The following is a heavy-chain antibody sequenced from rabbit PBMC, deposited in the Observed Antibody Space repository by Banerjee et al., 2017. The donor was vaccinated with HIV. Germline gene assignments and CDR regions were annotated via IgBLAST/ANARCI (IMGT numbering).Heavy chain of an antibody. Sequence: QSLEESGGDLVQPGASLTLTCTASGFTLSSYWMCWVRQAPGKGLEWIACIYTGSSGYTYYVSWAKGRFTISKTSSTTVTLQMTSLTAADTATYFCARRADYAGGSYYEQFNLWGPGTLVTVS. CDR3: ARRADYAGGSYYEQFNL. J-gene: IGHJ4*01. CDR1: GFTLSSYW. D-gene: IGHD8-1*01. CDR2: IYTGSSGYT. V-gene: IGHV1S40*01.